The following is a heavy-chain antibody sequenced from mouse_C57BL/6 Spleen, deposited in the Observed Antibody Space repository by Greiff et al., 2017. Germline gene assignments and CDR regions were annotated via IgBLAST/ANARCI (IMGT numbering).Heavy chain of an antibody. CDR3: ARHYYGSGEAMDY. V-gene: IGHV1-4*01. CDR2: INPSSGYT. D-gene: IGHD1-1*01. CDR1: GYNFTNYT. J-gene: IGHJ4*01. Sequence: VQLQQSGAELARPGASVKMSCTASGYNFTNYTMHWVKQRPGQGLEWIGYINPSSGYTKYNQKFKDKATLTADKSSSTAYMQLSSLTSEDSAVYYCARHYYGSGEAMDYWGQGTSVTVSS.